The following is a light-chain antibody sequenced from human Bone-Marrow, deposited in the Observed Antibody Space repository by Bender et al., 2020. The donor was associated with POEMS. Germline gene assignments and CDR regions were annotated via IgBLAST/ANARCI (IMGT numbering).Light chain of an antibody. V-gene: IGLV2-8*01. Sequence: QSALTQPPSASGSPGQSVTISCTGTGSDVGVSNYVSWYQQQPGTAPKLIIYEVNRRPSGVPARFSGSKSGSTATLTVSGLQVEDEADYYCCSYAGTYTYVFGTGTKVTVL. CDR3: CSYAGTYTYV. CDR2: EVN. CDR1: GSDVGVSNY. J-gene: IGLJ1*01.